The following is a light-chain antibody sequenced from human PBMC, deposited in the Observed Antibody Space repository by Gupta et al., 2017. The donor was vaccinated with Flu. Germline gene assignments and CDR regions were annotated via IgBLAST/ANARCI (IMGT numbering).Light chain of an antibody. J-gene: IGLJ1*01. CDR2: DVT. V-gene: IGLV2-11*01. Sequence: QAAPTEPRSVAGPPGQSVTISCTGPSSDVGSSHRVSWYQQRPGKAPKLILYDVTERPSGVPDRCSGSKSGNTASLSISGLQADDEADYYCSSHAGRVTWVFGTGTTVTVL. CDR1: SSDVGSSHR. CDR3: SSHAGRVTWV.